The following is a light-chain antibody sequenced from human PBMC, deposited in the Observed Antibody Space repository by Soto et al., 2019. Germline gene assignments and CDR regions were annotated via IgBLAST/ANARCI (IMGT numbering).Light chain of an antibody. Sequence: DVVMTQSPLSLPVTLGQAASISCRSSQGLVYGDGHTYMHWFQQRPGQSPRRLIYKVSNRDSGVPDRFSGRASGTNFTLNISRVEAEDVGVYYCMQGTHWPPTFGGGTKVEIK. CDR1: QGLVYGDGHTY. J-gene: IGKJ4*01. V-gene: IGKV2-30*01. CDR3: MQGTHWPPT. CDR2: KVS.